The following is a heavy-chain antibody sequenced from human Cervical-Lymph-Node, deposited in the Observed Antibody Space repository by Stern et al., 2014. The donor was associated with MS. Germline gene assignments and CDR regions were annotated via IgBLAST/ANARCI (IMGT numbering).Heavy chain of an antibody. J-gene: IGHJ5*02. CDR1: GFTFGSHW. CDR3: ARSLDYGDTNWFDP. V-gene: IGHV3-7*01. D-gene: IGHD4-17*01. CDR2: IKQDGSEK. Sequence: EVQLVESGGGLVQPGGSLRLSCAASGFTFGSHWMSWVRQAPGKGLEWGANIKQDGSEKYYVDSVKGRFTISRDNAKNSLYLQMNSLRAEDTAVYYCARSLDYGDTNWFDPWGQGTLVTVSS.